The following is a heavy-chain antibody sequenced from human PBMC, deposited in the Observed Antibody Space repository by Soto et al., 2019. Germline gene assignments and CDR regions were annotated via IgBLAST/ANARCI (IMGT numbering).Heavy chain of an antibody. J-gene: IGHJ6*02. V-gene: IGHV1-18*01. CDR1: GYTFTSYG. CDR2: ISSYNCNI. Sequence: AASVKVSCKASGYTFTSYGISWVRQAPGQGLEWMGWISSYNCNINYAQKLQGRVTMTTDTSTSTAYMELRSLRSDDTAVYYCARDPADITMVRGAVTYYYYGMDVWGQGTTVTVSS. D-gene: IGHD3-10*01. CDR3: ARDPADITMVRGAVTYYYYGMDV.